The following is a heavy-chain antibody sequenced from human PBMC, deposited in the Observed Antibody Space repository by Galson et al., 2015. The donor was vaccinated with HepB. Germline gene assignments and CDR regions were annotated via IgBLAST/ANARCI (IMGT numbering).Heavy chain of an antibody. CDR2: IYHSGST. V-gene: IGHV4-38-2*02. CDR1: GYSISSGYY. J-gene: IGHJ4*02. D-gene: IGHD3-10*01. CDR3: AREVSRGVIIPPTDY. Sequence: LSLTCTVSGYSISSGYYWGWIRQPPGKGLEWIGSIYHSGSTYYNPSLKSRVTISVDTSKNQFSLKLSSVTAADTAVYYCAREVSRGVIIPPTDYWGQGTLVTVSS.